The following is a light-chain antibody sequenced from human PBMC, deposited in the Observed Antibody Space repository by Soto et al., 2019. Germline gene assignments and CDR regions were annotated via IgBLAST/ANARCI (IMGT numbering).Light chain of an antibody. J-gene: IGKJ1*01. CDR3: QQYETFSGT. CDR1: QSVSGW. V-gene: IGKV1-5*01. Sequence: DIQMPQSPSTLSASVGDTFTFTCRASQSVSGWLAWYQQKPGEAPKLLIYDASALPRGVPSRFSGSGSGTKFTLTIASLQPDDFATYYCQQYETFSGTFGPGTKVDIK. CDR2: DAS.